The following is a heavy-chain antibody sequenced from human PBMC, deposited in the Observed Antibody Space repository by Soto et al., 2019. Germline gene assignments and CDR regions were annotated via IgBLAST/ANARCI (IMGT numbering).Heavy chain of an antibody. V-gene: IGHV3-23*01. CDR1: GFTFGSRA. D-gene: IGHD3-10*01. CDR3: GSGSKDSYPGSRIFDV. J-gene: IGHJ4*01. Sequence: GGSLRLSCVASGFTFGSRAMSWVRQAPGEGLEWVSTITDTGGDSKSADSVRGRFAISRDNSRNTLYLQMSSLRAEDSAVYYCGSGSKDSYPGSRIFDVWGRGTLVTVSS. CDR2: ITDTGGDS.